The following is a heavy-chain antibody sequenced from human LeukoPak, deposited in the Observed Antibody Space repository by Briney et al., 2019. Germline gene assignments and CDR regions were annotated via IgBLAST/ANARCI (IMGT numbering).Heavy chain of an antibody. D-gene: IGHD2-2*01. CDR1: GYTFTSYY. V-gene: IGHV1-46*01. CDR3: ARDPLGCSSTSCLNWFDP. Sequence: ASVKVSCKASGYTFTSYYMHWVRQAPGQGLEWMGIINPSGGSTSYAQKFQGRVTMTGDTSTSTVYMELSSLRSEDTAVYYCARDPLGCSSTSCLNWFDPWGQGTLVTVSS. CDR2: INPSGGST. J-gene: IGHJ5*02.